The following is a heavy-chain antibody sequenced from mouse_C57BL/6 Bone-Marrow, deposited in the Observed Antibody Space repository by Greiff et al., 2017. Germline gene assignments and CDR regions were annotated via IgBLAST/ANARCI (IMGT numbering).Heavy chain of an antibody. D-gene: IGHD2-4*01. J-gene: IGHJ3*01. V-gene: IGHV1-69*01. Sequence: QVQLQQPGAELVMPGASVKLSCKASGYTFTSYWMPWVKQRPGQGLEWIGEIDPSDSYTNYNQKFKGKSALTVDKSSSTAYMPLSSLTSEDSAVDYCARKEIYYDCGFAYWGQGTMVTVSA. CDR2: IDPSDSYT. CDR1: GYTFTSYW. CDR3: ARKEIYYDCGFAY.